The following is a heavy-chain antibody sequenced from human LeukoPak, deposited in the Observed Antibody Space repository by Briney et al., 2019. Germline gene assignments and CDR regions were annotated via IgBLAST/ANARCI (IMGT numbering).Heavy chain of an antibody. V-gene: IGHV7-4-1*02. J-gene: IGHJ3*02. D-gene: IGHD3-10*01. Sequence: GASVKVSCKASGYTFSDYAMNWVRQAPGQGLEWMGWINTNTGNSTYAQGFTGRFVFSLDTSVSTAYLQITGLKAEDTAVYYCARDPVQWFGELLDGAFDIWGQGTMVTVSS. CDR1: GYTFSDYA. CDR3: ARDPVQWFGELLDGAFDI. CDR2: INTNTGNS.